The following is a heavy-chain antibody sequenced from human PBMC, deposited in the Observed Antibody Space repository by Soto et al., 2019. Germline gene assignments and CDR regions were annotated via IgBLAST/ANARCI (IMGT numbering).Heavy chain of an antibody. CDR3: AKDLDFNTLTFDH. CDR2: ISYDGRSK. CDR1: GFTFSNYG. J-gene: IGHJ4*02. V-gene: IGHV3-30*18. D-gene: IGHD3-3*01. Sequence: GGSLRLSCVASGFTFSNYGTHWVRQAPGKGLEWVAVISYDGRSKYYADSVKGRFTVSRDNSKKTLYLQMNSLRPEDTAVYYCAKDLDFNTLTFDHWGQGTLVTVSS.